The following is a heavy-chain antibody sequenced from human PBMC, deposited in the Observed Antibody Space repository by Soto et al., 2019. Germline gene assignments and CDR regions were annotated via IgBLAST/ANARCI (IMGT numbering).Heavy chain of an antibody. Sequence: WASVKVSCKASGGTFSSYAISWVRQAPGQGLEWMGGIIPIFGTANYAQKFQGRVTITADESTSTAYMELSSLRSEDTAVYYCARVIESFCSGGSCFKNWFDPWGQGTLVTVSS. D-gene: IGHD2-15*01. J-gene: IGHJ5*02. CDR3: ARVIESFCSGGSCFKNWFDP. V-gene: IGHV1-69*13. CDR1: GGTFSSYA. CDR2: IIPIFGTA.